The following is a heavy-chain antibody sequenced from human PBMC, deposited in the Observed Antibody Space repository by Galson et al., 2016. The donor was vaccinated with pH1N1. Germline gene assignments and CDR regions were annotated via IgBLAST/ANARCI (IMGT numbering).Heavy chain of an antibody. CDR2: ISGGGATT. J-gene: IGHJ4*02. D-gene: IGHD3-22*01. V-gene: IGHV3-23*01. CDR1: GFTFSTFA. Sequence: SGFTFSTFAMGWVRQAPGKGLQWLSAISGGGATTYYIDSVKGRFTISRDNSKNTLYLEMNSLKAEDTALYYCVKYDSSGYYYGRLVNWGQGTLVTVSS. CDR3: VKYDSSGYYYGRLVN.